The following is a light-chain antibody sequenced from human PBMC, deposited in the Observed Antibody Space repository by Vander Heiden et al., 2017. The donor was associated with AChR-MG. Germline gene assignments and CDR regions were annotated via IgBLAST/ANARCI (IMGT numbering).Light chain of an antibody. J-gene: IGKJ5*01. CDR1: QGIASY. Sequence: DIQMTQSPSAMSASVGDRVSITCRASQGIASYLVWFQQKPGKVPTRLIYGASTLQSGVPSRFSGSGSGTEFTLTISGLQPEDFATYYCLQHNAYPITFGQGTRLEIK. CDR2: GAS. V-gene: IGKV1-17*03. CDR3: LQHNAYPIT.